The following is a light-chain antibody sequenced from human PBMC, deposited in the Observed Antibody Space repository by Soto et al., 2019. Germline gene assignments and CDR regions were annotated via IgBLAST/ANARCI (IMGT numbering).Light chain of an antibody. Sequence: EILMTQSPASLSVSPGERAALSCRASQSVSSNLAWYQQKPGQAPRLLIYGASTRATGIPARFSGRGSGTDFTLTISSLQSEDLAVYYCQQYNNWPETFGQGTKVDI. CDR1: QSVSSN. V-gene: IGKV3-15*01. J-gene: IGKJ1*01. CDR2: GAS. CDR3: QQYNNWPET.